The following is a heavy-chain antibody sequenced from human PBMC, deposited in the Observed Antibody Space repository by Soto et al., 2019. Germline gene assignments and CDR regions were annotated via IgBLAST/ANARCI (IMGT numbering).Heavy chain of an antibody. Sequence: SETLSLTCGVYGGSFSGYYWSWIRQPPGKGLEWIGEVNHSGSTNYNPSLKSRVTISVDTSKNQFSLKLSSVTAADTAVYHCARLDNTGRFQSFDYWGQGILVTVSS. CDR2: VNHSGST. J-gene: IGHJ4*02. V-gene: IGHV4-34*01. D-gene: IGHD2-8*02. CDR3: ARLDNTGRFQSFDY. CDR1: GGSFSGYY.